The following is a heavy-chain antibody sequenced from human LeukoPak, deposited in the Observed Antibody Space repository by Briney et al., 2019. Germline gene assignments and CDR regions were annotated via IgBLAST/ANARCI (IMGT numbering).Heavy chain of an antibody. Sequence: SETLSLTCTVSSGSISSSSYYWGWIRQPPGKGLEWIGNVYYSGSTYYNPSLKSRVIISVDTSKNQFSLKLSSVTAADTAVYYCASPRDLIVSSATLFFDYWGQGTLVTVSS. V-gene: IGHV4-39*01. CDR2: VYYSGST. CDR3: ASPRDLIVSSATLFFDY. D-gene: IGHD2/OR15-2a*01. J-gene: IGHJ4*02. CDR1: SGSISSSSYY.